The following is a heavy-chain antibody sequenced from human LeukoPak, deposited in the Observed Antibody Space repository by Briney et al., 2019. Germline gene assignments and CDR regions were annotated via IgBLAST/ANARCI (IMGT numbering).Heavy chain of an antibody. CDR2: IYYSGNT. CDR1: SGSISTYY. V-gene: IGHV4-59*12. D-gene: IGHD2-15*01. Sequence: SETLSLTCTVSSGSISTYYWSWIRQPPGKGLEWIGYIYYSGNTNYNPSLKSRVTMSVDTSKNQFSLKLSSVTAADTAVYYCARGRYCSADICSGGDAFDIWGQGTMVSVSS. J-gene: IGHJ3*02. CDR3: ARGRYCSADICSGGDAFDI.